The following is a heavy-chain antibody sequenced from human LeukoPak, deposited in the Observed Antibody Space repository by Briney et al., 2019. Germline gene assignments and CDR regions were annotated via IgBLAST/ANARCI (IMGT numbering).Heavy chain of an antibody. CDR3: AKVEKNRFYYDSSVFDY. J-gene: IGHJ4*02. V-gene: IGHV3-30*02. CDR2: IQYDGSNT. CDR1: GFTFSSYA. Sequence: PGGSLRLSCAASGFTFSSYAMSWVRQAPGKGLEWVAFIQYDGSNTHYADSVKGRFTISRDNSKNTLYLQMYSLRAEDTAVYYCAKVEKNRFYYDSSVFDYWGQGTLVTVSS. D-gene: IGHD3-22*01.